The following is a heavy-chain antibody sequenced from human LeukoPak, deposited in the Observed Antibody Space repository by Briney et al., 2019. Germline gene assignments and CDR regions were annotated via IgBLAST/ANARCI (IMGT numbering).Heavy chain of an antibody. CDR2: INPSGGST. D-gene: IGHD5-18*01. J-gene: IGHJ6*03. Sequence: ASVRVSCTASGYTFTSYYMHWVRQAPGQGLEWMGIINPSGGSTSYAQEFQGRVTMTRDMSTSTVYMELSSLRSEDTAVYYCARTALSYYYYMDVWGNGTTVTVSS. V-gene: IGHV1-46*01. CDR1: GYTFTSYY. CDR3: ARTALSYYYYMDV.